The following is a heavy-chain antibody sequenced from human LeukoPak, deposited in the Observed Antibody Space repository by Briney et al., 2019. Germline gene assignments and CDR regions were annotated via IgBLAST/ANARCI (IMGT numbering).Heavy chain of an antibody. CDR2: IIPIFGTA. D-gene: IGHD3-3*01. V-gene: IGHV1-69*05. CDR3: ARAFPLTIFGVVTQNWFDP. CDR1: GGTFSSYA. J-gene: IGHJ5*02. Sequence: GASVKVSCKASGGTFSSYAISWVRQAPGQGLEWMGGIIPIFGTANYAQKFQGRVTITTDESTSTAYMELSSLRSEDTAVYYCARAFPLTIFGVVTQNWFDPWGQGTLVTVSS.